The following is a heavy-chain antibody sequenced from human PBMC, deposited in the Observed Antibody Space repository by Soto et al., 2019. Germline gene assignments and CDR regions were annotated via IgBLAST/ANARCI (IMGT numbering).Heavy chain of an antibody. D-gene: IGHD6-13*01. J-gene: IGHJ5*02. Sequence: QVHLQESGPGLVKPSETLSLSCTISGDSISNSHWSWIRQPAGKGLEWIGRVYTSGDTNYNPSLESRVTMSVDTSKNHFSLKLTSVTAADTAVYYCVRDKGMADLWGQGTLVSVSS. CDR2: VYTSGDT. V-gene: IGHV4-4*07. CDR3: VRDKGMADL. CDR1: GDSISNSH.